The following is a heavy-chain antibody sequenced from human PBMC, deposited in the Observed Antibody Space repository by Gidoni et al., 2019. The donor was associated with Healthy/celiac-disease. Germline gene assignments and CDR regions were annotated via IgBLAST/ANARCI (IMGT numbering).Heavy chain of an antibody. CDR2: IDPGDPYT. J-gene: IGHJ4*02. D-gene: IGHD3-10*01. CDR3: SRQEYYYCSGSY. CDR1: GYSFTSSW. Sequence: EVQLVQSGAEVKKAGESLRISCKGSGYSFTSSWISWVRQMPGKGLAWMGRIDPGDPYTNYGPSFQGHVTISADKSISTAYLQWSSLKASDTAMYYCSRQEYYYCSGSYWGQGTLVTVSS. V-gene: IGHV5-10-1*03.